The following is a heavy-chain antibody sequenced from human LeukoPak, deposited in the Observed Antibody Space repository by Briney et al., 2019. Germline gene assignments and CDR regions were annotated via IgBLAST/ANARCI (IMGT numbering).Heavy chain of an antibody. CDR1: GGSFSGYY. V-gene: IGHV4-34*01. Sequence: SETLSLTCAVYGGSFSGYYWSWIRQPPGKRLEWIGEINHSGSTNYNPSLKSRVTISVDTSKNQFSLKLSSVTAADTAVYYCARGRQLWLMGYYYYYMDVWGKGTTVTVSS. CDR2: INHSGST. D-gene: IGHD5-18*01. CDR3: ARGRQLWLMGYYYYYMDV. J-gene: IGHJ6*03.